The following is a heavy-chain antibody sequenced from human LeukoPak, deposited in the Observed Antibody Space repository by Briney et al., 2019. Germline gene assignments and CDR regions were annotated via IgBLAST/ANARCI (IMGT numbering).Heavy chain of an antibody. V-gene: IGHV1-69*13. CDR2: IIPIFGTA. Sequence: GASVKVSCKASGGTFSSYAISWVRQAPGQGLEWMGGIIPIFGTANYAQKFQGRVTITADESTSTAYMELSSLRSEDTAVYYCARDRKEQQLVRDSGWFDPWGQGTLVTVSS. CDR3: ARDRKEQQLVRDSGWFDP. D-gene: IGHD6-13*01. CDR1: GGTFSSYA. J-gene: IGHJ5*02.